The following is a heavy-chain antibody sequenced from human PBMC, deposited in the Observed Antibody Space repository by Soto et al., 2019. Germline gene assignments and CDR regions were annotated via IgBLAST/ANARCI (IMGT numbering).Heavy chain of an antibody. CDR2: VRTKNNNYAT. D-gene: IGHD3-22*01. J-gene: IGHJ4*02. Sequence: EVQLVESGGGLVQPGSSLRLSCAASGFTFSASAIHWVRQASGKGLEWVGRVRTKNNNYATTYAASVTGRFTISRDDSRNTAFLQMSRLKTEDTAIYYCTSYDNSGYFYVNYWGQGTLVTVSS. CDR1: GFTFSASA. V-gene: IGHV3-73*02. CDR3: TSYDNSGYFYVNY.